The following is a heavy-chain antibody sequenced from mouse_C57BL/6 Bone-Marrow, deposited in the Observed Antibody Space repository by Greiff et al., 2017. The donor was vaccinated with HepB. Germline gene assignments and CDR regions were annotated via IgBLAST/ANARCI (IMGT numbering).Heavy chain of an antibody. CDR1: GYTFTDYY. CDR3: ARAGGLLLDAMDY. J-gene: IGHJ4*01. D-gene: IGHD1-1*01. Sequence: EVQLQQSGPELVKPGASVKISCKASGYTFTDYYMNWVKQSHGKSLEWIGDINPNNGGTSYNQKFKGKATLTVDKSSSTAYMELRSLTSEDSAVYYCARAGGLLLDAMDYWGQGTSVTVSS. CDR2: INPNNGGT. V-gene: IGHV1-26*01.